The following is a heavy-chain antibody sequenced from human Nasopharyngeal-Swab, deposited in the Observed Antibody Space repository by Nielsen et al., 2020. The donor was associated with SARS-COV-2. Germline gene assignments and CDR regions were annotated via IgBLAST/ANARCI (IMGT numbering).Heavy chain of an antibody. V-gene: IGHV3-53*01. Sequence: VRPAPGKGLEWVSVIYSGGSTYYADSVKGRFTISRDNSKNTLYLQMNSLRAEDTAVYYCARDGGYNWNDYYYYGMDVWGQGTTVTVSS. CDR3: ARDGGYNWNDYYYYGMDV. D-gene: IGHD1-20*01. CDR2: IYSGGST. J-gene: IGHJ6*02.